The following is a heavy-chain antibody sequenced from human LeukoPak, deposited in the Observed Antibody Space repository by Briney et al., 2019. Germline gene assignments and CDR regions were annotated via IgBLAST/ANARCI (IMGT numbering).Heavy chain of an antibody. J-gene: IGHJ3*02. V-gene: IGHV3-48*03. CDR2: ISDSGTTK. CDR1: GFTFSSYE. Sequence: GGSLRLSCAASGFTFSSYEMNWVRQAPGKGLEWVSYISDSGTTKYYADSVKGRFTISRDNAKNSLYLQMSSLRVEDTTFYYCARGGHVFDIWGQGTMVTVSS. D-gene: IGHD2-15*01. CDR3: ARGGHVFDI.